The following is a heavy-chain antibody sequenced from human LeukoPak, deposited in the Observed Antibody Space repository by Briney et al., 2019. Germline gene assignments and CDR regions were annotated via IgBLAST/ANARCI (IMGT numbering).Heavy chain of an antibody. CDR3: ARHTSHYYYYYMDV. Sequence: GASVKVSCKASGGTFSNYAISWVRQAPGQGLEWMGGIIPIFGTANFAQKSQGRVTITTDESTSTAYMELSSLRSEDTAVYYCARHTSHYYYYYMDVWGKGTTVTVSS. CDR1: GGTFSNYA. CDR2: IIPIFGTA. D-gene: IGHD2/OR15-2a*01. J-gene: IGHJ6*03. V-gene: IGHV1-69*05.